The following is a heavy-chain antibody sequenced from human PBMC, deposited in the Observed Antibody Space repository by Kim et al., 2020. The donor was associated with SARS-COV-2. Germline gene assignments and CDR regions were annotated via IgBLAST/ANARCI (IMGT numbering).Heavy chain of an antibody. V-gene: IGHV4-38-2*02. J-gene: IGHJ4*02. CDR2: ILHSGSA. D-gene: IGHD3-10*01. CDR1: GFSISTGYY. CDR3: ARRGFFDY. Sequence: SETLSLTCTVSGFSISTGYYWGWIRQPSGMGLEWIGNILHSGSAIYNPSLKSRVTMSVDTSKNQFSLNLSSVTAADTAVYYCARRGFFDYWGQGILVTVSS.